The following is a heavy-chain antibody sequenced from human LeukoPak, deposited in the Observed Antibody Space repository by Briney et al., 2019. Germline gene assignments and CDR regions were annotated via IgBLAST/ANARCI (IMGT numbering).Heavy chain of an antibody. J-gene: IGHJ4*02. CDR2: IYSGGST. D-gene: IGHD3-22*01. V-gene: IGHV3-53*01. CDR3: ARDGRVSSGYYDDY. CDR1: GFTVSSNY. Sequence: GGSLRLSCAAPGFTVSSNYMSWVRQAPGKGLEWVSVIYSGGSTYYADSVKGRFTISRDNSKNTLYLQMNSLRAEDTAVYYCARDGRVSSGYYDDYWGQGTLVTVSS.